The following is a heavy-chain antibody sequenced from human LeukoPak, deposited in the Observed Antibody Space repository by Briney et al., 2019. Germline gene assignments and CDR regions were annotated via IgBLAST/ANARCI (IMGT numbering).Heavy chain of an antibody. Sequence: SETLSLTCSVSGASITSYCWSWIRQPPGKGLEWIGYIYYRGSANYNPSLKSRVTISLDTSKNQFSLNLNSVTAADSALYFCASSLDASGWYFGVYWGQGTLVTVSS. CDR2: IYYRGSA. CDR3: ASSLDASGWYFGVY. D-gene: IGHD6-19*01. CDR1: GASITSYC. J-gene: IGHJ4*02. V-gene: IGHV4-59*01.